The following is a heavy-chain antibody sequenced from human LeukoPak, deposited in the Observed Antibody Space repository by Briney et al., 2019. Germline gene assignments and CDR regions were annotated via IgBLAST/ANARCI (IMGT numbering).Heavy chain of an antibody. CDR1: GFTFSNAW. J-gene: IGHJ4*02. D-gene: IGHD3-22*01. CDR3: TTHGDDSSGYYPSH. V-gene: IGHV3-15*01. Sequence: GGSLRLSCAASGFTFSNAWMSWVRQAPGKGLEWVGRIKSKTDGGTTDYAAPVKGRFTISRDDPKNTLYLQMNSLKTEDTAVYYCTTHGDDSSGYYPSHWGQGTLVTVSS. CDR2: IKSKTDGGTT.